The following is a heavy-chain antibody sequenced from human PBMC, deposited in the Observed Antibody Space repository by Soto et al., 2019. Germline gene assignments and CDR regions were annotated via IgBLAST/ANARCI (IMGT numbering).Heavy chain of an antibody. CDR3: ARSDNGLVAGYSAVYFDY. V-gene: IGHV1-46*04. D-gene: IGHD2-8*02. Sequence: QVQLVQSGAEVKKPGASVKVSCKTSGYSFTNYYLHWVRQAPGQGLEWMGLINPSGISTSYAQKLQGGVARTRDTSTSTVYMDLSWLSSEDTAVYYCARSDNGLVAGYSAVYFDYWGQGTLVTVSS. J-gene: IGHJ4*02. CDR1: GYSFTNYY. CDR2: INPSGIST.